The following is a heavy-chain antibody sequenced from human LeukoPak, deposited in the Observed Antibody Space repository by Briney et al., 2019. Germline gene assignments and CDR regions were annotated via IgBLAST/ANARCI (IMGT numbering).Heavy chain of an antibody. CDR3: AKEALSVLWFGEEGYFDY. Sequence: PGGTLRLYCAASGFTFSSYGMSWVRQAPGKGLEWVSAISGGGGSTYYADSGKGRFTISRDNSKNTLYLQMNSLRAEDTAVYYCAKEALSVLWFGEEGYFDYWGQGTLVTVSS. D-gene: IGHD3-10*01. CDR2: ISGGGGST. CDR1: GFTFSSYG. V-gene: IGHV3-23*01. J-gene: IGHJ4*02.